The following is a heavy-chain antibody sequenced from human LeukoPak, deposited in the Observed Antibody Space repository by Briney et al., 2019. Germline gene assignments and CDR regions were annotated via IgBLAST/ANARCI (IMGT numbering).Heavy chain of an antibody. V-gene: IGHV3-7*01. CDR3: ARDSSGYQ. D-gene: IGHD3-22*01. CDR2: IKEDGSEK. J-gene: IGHJ4*02. CDR1: GFTFSTYW. Sequence: GSLRLSCAASGFTFSTYWMSWVRQAPGKELEWVASIKEDGSEKYYGDSVKGRFTISRDNAKNSLYLEMNSLRVEDTAVYYCARDSSGYQWGQGTLVTVSS.